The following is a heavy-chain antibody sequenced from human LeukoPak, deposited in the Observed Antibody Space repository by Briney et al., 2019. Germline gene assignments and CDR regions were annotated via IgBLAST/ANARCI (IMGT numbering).Heavy chain of an antibody. Sequence: SETLSLTCTVSGGSISSYYWSWIRQPAVKGLEWIGRIYTSGSTNYNPSLKSRVTMSVDTSKNQFSLKLSSVTAADTAVYYCARDKEYYYDSSSPLDAFDIWGQGTMVTVSS. J-gene: IGHJ3*02. CDR2: IYTSGST. CDR1: GGSISSYY. CDR3: ARDKEYYYDSSSPLDAFDI. V-gene: IGHV4-4*07. D-gene: IGHD3-22*01.